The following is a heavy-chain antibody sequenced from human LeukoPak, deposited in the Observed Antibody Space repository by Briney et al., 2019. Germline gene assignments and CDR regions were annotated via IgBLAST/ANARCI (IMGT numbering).Heavy chain of an antibody. D-gene: IGHD1-26*01. Sequence: PSQTLSLTCTVSGGSISSGGYYWSWIRQPPGKGLEWIGYIYHSGSTYYNPSLKSRVTISVDRSKNQFSLKLSSVTAADTAVCYCARLGSYWGEDYWGQGTLVTVSS. CDR1: GGSISSGGYY. J-gene: IGHJ4*02. CDR2: IYHSGST. V-gene: IGHV4-30-2*02. CDR3: ARLGSYWGEDY.